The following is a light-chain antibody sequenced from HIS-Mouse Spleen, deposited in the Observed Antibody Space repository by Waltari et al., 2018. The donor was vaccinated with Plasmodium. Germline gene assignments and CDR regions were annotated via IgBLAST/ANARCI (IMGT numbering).Light chain of an antibody. CDR3: QQRSNWPRVLT. CDR1: QSVSSY. CDR2: EAS. J-gene: IGKJ4*01. Sequence: EIVLTQSPATLSLSPGERATLSCRASQSVSSYLARYQQNPGQAPRLLIYEASNRAIGIPARFSGSGSGTDFTLTISSLEPEDFAVYYCQQRSNWPRVLTFGGGTKVEIK. V-gene: IGKV3-11*01.